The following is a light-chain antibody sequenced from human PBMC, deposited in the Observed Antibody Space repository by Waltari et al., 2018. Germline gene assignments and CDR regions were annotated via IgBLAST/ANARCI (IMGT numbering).Light chain of an antibody. Sequence: DIQMTQSPSSLSASVGDRVTITCQASQYISNYLNWYQQRPGKAPKLLISAASDLEIGVPSRFSGGQSGTVFTFTISILQPEDVATYYGQQYDNLPPTFGQGTRLEIE. V-gene: IGKV1-33*01. CDR3: QQYDNLPPT. J-gene: IGKJ5*01. CDR2: AAS. CDR1: QYISNY.